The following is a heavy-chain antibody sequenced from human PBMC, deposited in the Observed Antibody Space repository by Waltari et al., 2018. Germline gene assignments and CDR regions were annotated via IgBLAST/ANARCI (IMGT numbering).Heavy chain of an antibody. CDR3: ATPFYNWDDPLHS. CDR2: ITVGDDT. D-gene: IGHD1-20*01. V-gene: IGHV3-23*01. J-gene: IGHJ4*02. CDR1: GISFIHYA. Sequence: EVQLLESGVDLVQPGGSLSLPCAASGISFIHYAINWGRLAPGTGLEWVAAITVGDDTYYADSVKGRFTISRDTSKDTVHLQMNGLRAEDTAVYYCATPFYNWDDPLHSWGQGTLVTVSS.